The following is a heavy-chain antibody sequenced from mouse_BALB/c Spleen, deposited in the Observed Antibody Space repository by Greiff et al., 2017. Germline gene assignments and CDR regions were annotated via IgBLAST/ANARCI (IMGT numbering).Heavy chain of an antibody. Sequence: EVKLQESGPGLVKPSQSLSLTCTVTGYSITSDYAWNWIRQFPGNKLEWMGYISYSGSTSYNPSLKSRISITRDTSKNQFFLQLNSVTTEDTATYYCARQGLRPAWFAYWGQGTLVTVSA. CDR3: ARQGLRPAWFAY. CDR2: ISYSGST. J-gene: IGHJ3*01. V-gene: IGHV3-2*02. D-gene: IGHD2-4*01. CDR1: GYSITSDYA.